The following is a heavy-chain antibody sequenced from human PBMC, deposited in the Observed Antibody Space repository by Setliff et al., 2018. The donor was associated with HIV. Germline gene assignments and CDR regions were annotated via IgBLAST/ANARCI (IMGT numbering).Heavy chain of an antibody. CDR3: ARSYCGGDCYSHFDY. CDR2: IIPIFGTA. D-gene: IGHD2-21*02. CDR1: GGTFSSYA. J-gene: IGHJ4*02. Sequence: SVKVSCKASGGTFSSYAISWVRQAPGQGLEWMGGIIPIFGTANYAQKFQGRVTITTDESTSTAYMELSSLRSEDTAVYYCARSYCGGDCYSHFDYWARERWSPSPQ. V-gene: IGHV1-69*05.